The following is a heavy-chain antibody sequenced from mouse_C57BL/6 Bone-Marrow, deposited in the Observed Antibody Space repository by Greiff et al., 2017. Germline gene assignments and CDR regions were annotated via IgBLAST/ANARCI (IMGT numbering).Heavy chain of an antibody. CDR1: GYTFTSYW. CDR3: ARMDYYGILDY. J-gene: IGHJ2*01. V-gene: IGHV1-69*01. D-gene: IGHD1-1*01. Sequence: VQLQQPGAELVMPGASVKLSCKASGYTFTSYWMHWVKQRPGQGLEWIGEIDPSDSYTNYNQKFKGKSTLTVDKSSSTAYMQLSSLTSEDSAVYYCARMDYYGILDYWGQGTTLTVSS. CDR2: IDPSDSYT.